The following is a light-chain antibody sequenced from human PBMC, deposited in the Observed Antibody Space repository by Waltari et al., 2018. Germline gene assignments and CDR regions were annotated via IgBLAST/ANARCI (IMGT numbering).Light chain of an antibody. CDR2: KAS. J-gene: IGKJ1*01. Sequence: DIQMTQSPSTLSASVGDRVTITCRASQSISSWLAWYQQKPGKAPKLLIYKASSLESGVPSRFSGRGSGTEFTLTISSLQPDDFATYYCQQYNSFTWTFGQGTKVEIK. CDR1: QSISSW. CDR3: QQYNSFTWT. V-gene: IGKV1-5*03.